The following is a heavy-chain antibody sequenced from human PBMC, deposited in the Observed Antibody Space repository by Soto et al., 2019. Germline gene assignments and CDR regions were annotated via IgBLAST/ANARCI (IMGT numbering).Heavy chain of an antibody. Sequence: ASVKVSCKASGYTFTGYYMHWVRQAPGQGLEWMGWINPNSGGTNYAQKFQGRVTMTRDTSISTAYMELSRLRSDDTAVYYCARVEVFGLSGWFSGGYYYYGMDVWRQGTTVTVPS. CDR2: INPNSGGT. CDR1: GYTFTGYY. V-gene: IGHV1-2*02. CDR3: ARVEVFGLSGWFSGGYYYYGMDV. J-gene: IGHJ6*02. D-gene: IGHD6-19*01.